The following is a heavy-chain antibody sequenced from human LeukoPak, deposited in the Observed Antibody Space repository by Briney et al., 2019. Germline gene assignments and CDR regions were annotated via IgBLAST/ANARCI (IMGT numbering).Heavy chain of an antibody. CDR1: GGSFSGYY. Sequence: SETLSLTCAVYGGSFSGYYWSWIRQPPGKGLEWIGSIYYSGSTYYNPSLKSRVTISVDTSKNQFSLKLSSVTAADTAVYYCAREKYSSSSALDYFDYWGQGTLVTVSS. J-gene: IGHJ4*02. CDR2: IYYSGST. V-gene: IGHV4-34*01. D-gene: IGHD6-6*01. CDR3: AREKYSSSSALDYFDY.